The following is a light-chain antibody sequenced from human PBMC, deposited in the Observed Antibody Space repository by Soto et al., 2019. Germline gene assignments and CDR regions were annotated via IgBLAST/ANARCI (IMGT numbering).Light chain of an antibody. Sequence: QSALTQPPSASGTPGQRVTISCSRSSPNIGSNAVNWYQQIPGTAPKLLIYGNNQRPSGVPDRFSGSKSGTSASLAISGLQSGDEAYYHCATWDDSLNAVVFGGGTQLTVL. J-gene: IGLJ2*01. CDR1: SPNIGSNA. V-gene: IGLV1-44*01. CDR2: GNN. CDR3: ATWDDSLNAVV.